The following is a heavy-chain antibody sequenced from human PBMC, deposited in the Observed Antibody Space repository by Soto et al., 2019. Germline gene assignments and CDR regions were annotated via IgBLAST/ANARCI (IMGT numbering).Heavy chain of an antibody. CDR2: IIPIVNIV. D-gene: IGHD1-7*01. Sequence: QVQPVQSGAEVKKPGSSVTVSCKASRGTFSNYTISWVRQAPGQGLEWMGRIIPIVNIVNYAQKFQGRVTITADKSTSTAYMDLSSLRSEDTAVYFCARELGAAPGLFDYWGQGTLVTVSS. J-gene: IGHJ4*02. CDR3: ARELGAAPGLFDY. CDR1: RGTFSNYT. V-gene: IGHV1-69*02.